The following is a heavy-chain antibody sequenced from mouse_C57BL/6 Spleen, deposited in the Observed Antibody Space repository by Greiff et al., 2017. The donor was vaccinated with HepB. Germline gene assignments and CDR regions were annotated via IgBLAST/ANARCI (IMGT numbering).Heavy chain of an antibody. D-gene: IGHD4-1*02. V-gene: IGHV14-2*01. CDR1: GFNIKDYY. CDR3: ARSVVSPTGDWYFDV. J-gene: IGHJ1*03. CDR2: IDPEDGET. Sequence: VQLKESGAELVKPGASVKLSCTASGFNIKDYYMHWVKQRTEQGLEWIGRIDPEDGETKYAPKFQGKATITADTSSNTAYLQLSSLTSEDTAVYYCARSVVSPTGDWYFDVWGTGTTVTVSS.